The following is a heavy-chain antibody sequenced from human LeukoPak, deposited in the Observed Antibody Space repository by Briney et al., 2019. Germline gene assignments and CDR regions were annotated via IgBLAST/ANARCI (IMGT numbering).Heavy chain of an antibody. J-gene: IGHJ4*02. CDR3: AKDRVFRSSWYYFDY. CDR1: GSTFSSYG. V-gene: IGHV3-30*02. CDR2: IRYDGSNK. Sequence: GGSLRLSCAASGSTFSSYGMHWVRQAPGKGLEWVAFIRYDGSNKYYADSVKGRFTISRDNSKNTLYLQMNSLRAEDTAVYYCAKDRVFRSSWYYFDYWGQGALVTVSS. D-gene: IGHD6-13*01.